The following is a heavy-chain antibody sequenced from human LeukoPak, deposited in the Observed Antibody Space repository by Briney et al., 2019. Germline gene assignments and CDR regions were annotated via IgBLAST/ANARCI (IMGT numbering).Heavy chain of an antibody. J-gene: IGHJ4*02. Sequence: PGGSLRLSCAASGFTVSSYGMSWVRQAPGKGLEWVSAISGSGGSTYYADSVKGRFTISRDNSKNTLYLQMNSLRAEDTAVYYCAKGGGYFDWLFDYWGQGTLVTVSS. CDR1: GFTVSSYG. V-gene: IGHV3-23*01. D-gene: IGHD3-9*01. CDR3: AKGGGYFDWLFDY. CDR2: ISGSGGST.